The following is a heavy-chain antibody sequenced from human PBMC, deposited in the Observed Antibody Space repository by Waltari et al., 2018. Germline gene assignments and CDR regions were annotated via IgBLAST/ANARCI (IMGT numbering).Heavy chain of an antibody. CDR1: GYSISSGYY. D-gene: IGHD6-19*01. J-gene: IGHJ4*02. CDR3: ARLSGLVDY. V-gene: IGHV4-38-2*01. Sequence: QVQLQESGPGLVKPSETLSLTCAVSGYSISSGYYWGWIRQPPGKGLEWIGSIYHSGSTYYNPSLKIRVTISVDTSKNQFSLKLSSVTAADTAVYYCARLSGLVDYWGQGTLVTVSS. CDR2: IYHSGST.